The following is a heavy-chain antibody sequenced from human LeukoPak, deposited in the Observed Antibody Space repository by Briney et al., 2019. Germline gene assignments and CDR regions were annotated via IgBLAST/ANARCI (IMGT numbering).Heavy chain of an antibody. V-gene: IGHV4-34*01. Sequence: PSETLSLTCTVSGDSISSYYWSWIRQPPGKGLEWIGEINHSGSTNYNPSLKSRVTISVDTSKNQFSLKLSSVTAADTAVYYCARGFSGITGTTLWFDPWGQGTLVTVSS. D-gene: IGHD1-7*01. J-gene: IGHJ5*02. CDR3: ARGFSGITGTTLWFDP. CDR2: INHSGST. CDR1: GDSISSYY.